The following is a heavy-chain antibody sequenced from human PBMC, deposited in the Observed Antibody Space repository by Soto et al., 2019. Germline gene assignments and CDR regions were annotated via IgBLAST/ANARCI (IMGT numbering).Heavy chain of an antibody. D-gene: IGHD1-26*01. CDR3: ARLNELWELRPNSGYYGMDV. CDR1: GGTFSSYA. J-gene: IGHJ6*02. CDR2: IIPVFGTA. V-gene: IGHV1-69*13. Sequence: GASVKVSCKASGGTFSSYAISWVRQAPGQGLEWMGGIIPVFGTANYAQEFQGRFTITADESTSTAYMELSSRRSEDTAVYYCARLNELWELRPNSGYYGMDVGGQGTTVT.